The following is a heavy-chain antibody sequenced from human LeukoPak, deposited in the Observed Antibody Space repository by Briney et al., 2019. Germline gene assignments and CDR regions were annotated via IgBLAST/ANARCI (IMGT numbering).Heavy chain of an antibody. CDR3: ARLIGELSDAFDI. J-gene: IGHJ3*02. CDR1: GYSFTSYW. Sequence: GESLKISCKGSGYSFTSYWIGWVRQMRGKGLEWIGIIYPGDSDTRYSPSFQGQVTISADKSITTAYLQWSSLKASDTAMYYCARLIGELSDAFDIWGQGTMVTVSS. CDR2: IYPGDSDT. V-gene: IGHV5-51*01. D-gene: IGHD1-26*01.